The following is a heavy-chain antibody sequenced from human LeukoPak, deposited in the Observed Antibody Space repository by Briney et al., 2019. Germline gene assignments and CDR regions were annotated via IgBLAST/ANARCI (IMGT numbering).Heavy chain of an antibody. CDR2: ISYDGSNK. V-gene: IGHV3-30*09. CDR3: ARANTPFADY. D-gene: IGHD2-2*02. CDR1: GFTFSSYD. Sequence: GGSLRLSCAASGFTFSSYDMHRVRQAPGKGLEWVAVISYDGSNKYYADSVKGRFAISRDNSKNTVYLQMNSLRVEDTAVYYCARANTPFADYWGQGTLVTVSS. J-gene: IGHJ4*02.